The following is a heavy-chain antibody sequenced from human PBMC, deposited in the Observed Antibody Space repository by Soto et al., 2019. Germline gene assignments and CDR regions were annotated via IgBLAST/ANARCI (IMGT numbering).Heavy chain of an antibody. Sequence: EVELLESGGGLVQPGGSLRLSCTASGFMFNNSAMTWVRQAPGQGLQWVASVSDNGGSRGGTYYADSVKGRFTISRDNSKNTLFLQMNDLRAEDAAVYYCARGSGYSSRPLDYWGQGTLVTVSS. CDR3: ARGSGYSSRPLDY. V-gene: IGHV3-23*01. CDR2: VSDNGGSRGGT. J-gene: IGHJ4*02. CDR1: GFMFNNSA. D-gene: IGHD6-19*01.